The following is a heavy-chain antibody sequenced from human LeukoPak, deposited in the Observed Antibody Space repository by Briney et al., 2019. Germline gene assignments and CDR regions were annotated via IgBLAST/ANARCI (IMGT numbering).Heavy chain of an antibody. CDR2: MYYGGNT. V-gene: IGHV4-59*01. CDR3: ARGSPLSRSKYSGSYYTFDY. CDR1: GASISSYY. D-gene: IGHD1-26*01. Sequence: AETLSLTCTVSGASISSYYWSWIRQSPGKGLEWIGCMYYGGNTNYNPSLKSRVTMSLDTSENQFSLKLSSVTAADTAVYYCARGSPLSRSKYSGSYYTFDYWGQGTLVTVSS. J-gene: IGHJ4*02.